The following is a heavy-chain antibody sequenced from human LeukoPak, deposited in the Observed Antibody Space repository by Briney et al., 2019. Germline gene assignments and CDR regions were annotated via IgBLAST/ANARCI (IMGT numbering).Heavy chain of an antibody. V-gene: IGHV3-66*02. J-gene: IGHJ6*03. CDR1: GFTVSSNY. CDR3: ARESAYYDFWSGHSNYYMDV. D-gene: IGHD3-3*01. Sequence: PGGSLRLSCAASGFTVSSNYMNWVRQAPGKGLEWVSVIYRDESTYYADSVKGRFTISRDNSKNTLYLQMNSLRAEDTAVYYCARESAYYDFWSGHSNYYMDVWGKGTTVTVSS. CDR2: IYRDEST.